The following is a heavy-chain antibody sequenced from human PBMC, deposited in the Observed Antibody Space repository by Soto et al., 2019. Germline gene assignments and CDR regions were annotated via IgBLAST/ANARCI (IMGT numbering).Heavy chain of an antibody. Sequence: TSETLSLTCTVSGGSISSSSYYWGWIRQPPGKGLEWIGTIYYSGTTNYNPSLKSRVTISVDTSQDQFSLKLNSLTAADTAVYYCAGLLGIKFDYWGQGALVTVSS. J-gene: IGHJ4*02. V-gene: IGHV4-39*01. CDR2: IYYSGTT. D-gene: IGHD3-10*01. CDR1: GGSISSSSYY. CDR3: AGLLGIKFDY.